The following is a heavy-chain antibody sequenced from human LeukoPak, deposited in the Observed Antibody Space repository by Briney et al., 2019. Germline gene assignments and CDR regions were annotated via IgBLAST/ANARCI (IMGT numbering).Heavy chain of an antibody. Sequence: SETLSLTCTVAGGSITSFYWIWIRHPPGHGLELIRYIYTSGSTNYNPSLNSRITISVDTSTTHFSLKLSSRTAADTAFYYCARHRPIGGHHEYYDYYYMDVWGKGTTVTVSS. CDR1: GGSITSFY. CDR2: IYTSGST. J-gene: IGHJ6*03. CDR3: ARHRPIGGHHEYYDYYYMDV. D-gene: IGHD4-23*01. V-gene: IGHV4-4*09.